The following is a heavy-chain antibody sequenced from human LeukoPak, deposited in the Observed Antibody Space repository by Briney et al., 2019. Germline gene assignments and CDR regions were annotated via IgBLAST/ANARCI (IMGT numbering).Heavy chain of an antibody. CDR2: INPSGGST. J-gene: IGHJ4*02. Sequence: VSVKVSCKASGYTFTSYYMHWVRQAPGQGLEWMGIINPSGGSTSYAQKFQGRVTMTRDMSTSTVYMELSSLRAEDTAVYYCAKNEGDGYNPGLWGQGTLVTVSS. CDR1: GYTFTSYY. V-gene: IGHV1-46*01. D-gene: IGHD5-24*01. CDR3: AKNEGDGYNPGL.